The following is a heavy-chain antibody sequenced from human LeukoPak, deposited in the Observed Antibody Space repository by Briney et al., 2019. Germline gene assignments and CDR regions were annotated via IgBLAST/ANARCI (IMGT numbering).Heavy chain of an antibody. D-gene: IGHD3-9*01. Sequence: GASVKVSCKASGGTFSSYAISWVRQAPGQGLEWMGIINPSGGSTSYAQKFQGRVTMTRDTSTSTVYMELSSLRSEDTAVYYCARAYYDILTGYYGNWFDPWGQGTLVTVSS. J-gene: IGHJ5*02. V-gene: IGHV1-46*01. CDR1: GGTFSSYA. CDR3: ARAYYDILTGYYGNWFDP. CDR2: INPSGGST.